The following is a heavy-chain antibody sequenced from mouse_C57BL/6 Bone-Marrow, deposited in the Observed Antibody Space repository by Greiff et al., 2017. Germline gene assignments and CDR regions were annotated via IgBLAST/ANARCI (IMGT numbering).Heavy chain of an antibody. J-gene: IGHJ2*01. CDR3: ARDRPYYFDY. CDR1: GFTFSSYA. V-gene: IGHV5-4*01. Sequence: EVKLQESGGGLVKPGGSLKLSCAASGFTFSSYAMSWVRQTPEKRLEWVATISDGGSYTYYPDNVKGRFTISRDNAKYNLYLQMSHLKSEDTAMYYCARDRPYYFDYWGQGTTLTVSS. CDR2: ISDGGSYT.